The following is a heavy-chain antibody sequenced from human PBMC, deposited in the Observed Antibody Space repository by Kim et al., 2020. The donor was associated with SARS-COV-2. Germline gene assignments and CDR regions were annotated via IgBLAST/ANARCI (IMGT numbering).Heavy chain of an antibody. J-gene: IGHJ4*02. Sequence: GGSLRLSCAASGFTFTTYYMHWVRQAPGKGLVWVSCISGDGSNTKYADSVKGRFTISRDNAKNTVYLQMNSLRAEDMAVYYCVRSYDYWGQGTLVTVSS. CDR3: VRSYDY. V-gene: IGHV3-74*01. CDR1: GFTFTTYY. CDR2: ISGDGSNT.